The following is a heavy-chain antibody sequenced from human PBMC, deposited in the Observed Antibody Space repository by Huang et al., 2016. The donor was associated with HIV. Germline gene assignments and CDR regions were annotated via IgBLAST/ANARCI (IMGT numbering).Heavy chain of an antibody. D-gene: IGHD4-4*01. CDR3: ARHAYSNYGRAY. Sequence: QLQLQESGPGLVKPSETVSLTCAVSGGSISSSDDFWGWFRQPPGKGLEWIASLYYSGNTYVNPSLKSRVTISVDTSKNHLSLNLDSVTASDTAVYYCARHAYSNYGRAYWGQGTLVTVSS. V-gene: IGHV4-39*01. CDR1: GGSISSSDDF. J-gene: IGHJ4*02. CDR2: LYYSGNT.